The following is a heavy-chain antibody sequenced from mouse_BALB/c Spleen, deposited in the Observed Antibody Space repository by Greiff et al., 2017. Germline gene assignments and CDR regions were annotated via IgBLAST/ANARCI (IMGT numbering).Heavy chain of an antibody. Sequence: QVQLKQSGAELMKPGASVKISCKATGYTFSSYWIEWVKQRPGHGLEWIGEILPGSGSTNYNEKFKGKATFTADTSSNTAYMQLSSLTSEDSAVYYCARGDWITTVVAVSRFDYWGQGTTLTVSS. J-gene: IGHJ2*01. D-gene: IGHD1-1*01. CDR1: GYTFSSYW. V-gene: IGHV1-9*01. CDR3: ARGDWITTVVAVSRFDY. CDR2: ILPGSGST.